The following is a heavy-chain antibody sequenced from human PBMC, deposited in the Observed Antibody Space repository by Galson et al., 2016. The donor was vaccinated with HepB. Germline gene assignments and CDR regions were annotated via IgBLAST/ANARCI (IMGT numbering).Heavy chain of an antibody. J-gene: IGHJ4*02. CDR1: GDSVSTDSAA. V-gene: IGHV6-1*01. CDR2: TYYRSKWYS. Sequence: CAISGDSVSTDSAAWNWIRQSPSRGLEWLGRTYYRSKWYSDYATSVKSRIIFKPDTSKNQVSLQLYSVTPEDTAVYYCARDWGGIYGSSTSFDYWGEGTLVIVAS. D-gene: IGHD6-13*01. CDR3: ARDWGGIYGSSTSFDY.